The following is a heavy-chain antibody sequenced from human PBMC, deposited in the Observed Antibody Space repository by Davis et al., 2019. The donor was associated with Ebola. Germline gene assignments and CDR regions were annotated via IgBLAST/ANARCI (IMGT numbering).Heavy chain of an antibody. V-gene: IGHV4-34*01. Sequence: PSETLSLTCAVYGGSFSGYYWSWIRQPPGKGLEWIGEINHSGSTNYNPSLKSRVTISVDTSKNQFSLKLSSVTAADTAVYYCARGSWDYGDYVGYYYYYMDVWGKGTTVTVSS. CDR1: GGSFSGYY. CDR3: ARGSWDYGDYVGYYYYYMDV. CDR2: INHSGST. D-gene: IGHD4-17*01. J-gene: IGHJ6*03.